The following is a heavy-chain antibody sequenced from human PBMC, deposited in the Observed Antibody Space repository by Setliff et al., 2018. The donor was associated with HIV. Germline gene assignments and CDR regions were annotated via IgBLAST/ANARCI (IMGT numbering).Heavy chain of an antibody. V-gene: IGHV3-9*03. CDR2: ISWNSGSI. Sequence: PGGSLRLSCVGSGFDFSYYWMHWVRRDPRKGLEWVSGISWNSGSIGYADSVKGRFTISRDNAKNSLYLQMNSLRAEDMALYYCAKGSVMTTVVNSAYYFDYWGQGTLVTVSS. CDR3: AKGSVMTTVVNSAYYFDY. D-gene: IGHD4-17*01. J-gene: IGHJ4*02. CDR1: GFDFSYYW.